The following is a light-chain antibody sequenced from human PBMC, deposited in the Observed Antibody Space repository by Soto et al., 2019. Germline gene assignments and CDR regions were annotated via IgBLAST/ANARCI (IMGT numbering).Light chain of an antibody. CDR3: AAWDDSRNGQVV. CDR2: SNN. V-gene: IGLV1-44*01. CDR1: SSNIGSNT. Sequence: QAVVTQPPSASGTPGQRVTISCSGSSSNIGSNTVNWYQQLPGTAPKLLIYSNNQRPSGVPDRFSGSKSGTSASLAISGLQSEDEADYYCAAWDDSRNGQVVFGGGTKVTVL. J-gene: IGLJ2*01.